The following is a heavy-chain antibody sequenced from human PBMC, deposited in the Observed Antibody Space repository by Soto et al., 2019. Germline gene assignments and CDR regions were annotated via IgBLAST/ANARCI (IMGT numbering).Heavy chain of an antibody. J-gene: IGHJ4*02. Sequence: QVQLQESGPGLVKPSGTLSLTCAVSGGSISSSNWWSWVRQPPGKGLEWIGEIYHSGSTNYNPSLKRRVTISVDKSKNQFSLKLSSVTAADTAMYYCARVTAAGTLFDYWGQGTLVTVSS. D-gene: IGHD6-13*01. CDR2: IYHSGST. V-gene: IGHV4-4*02. CDR3: ARVTAAGTLFDY. CDR1: GGSISSSNW.